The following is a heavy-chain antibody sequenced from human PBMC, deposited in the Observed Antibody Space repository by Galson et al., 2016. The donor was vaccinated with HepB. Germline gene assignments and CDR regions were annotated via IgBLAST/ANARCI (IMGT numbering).Heavy chain of an antibody. CDR2: ITGRGGDT. D-gene: IGHD3-3*01. Sequence: LRLSCAASGFTFSNYPMAWVRQAPGKGLEWVSTITGRGGDTYYADSVKGRFTISRDNSKNTLYLQMNSLRAEDTAAYYCAKTGGLGLPYDLWSGPPDYWGQGTLVTVSS. CDR1: GFTFSNYP. V-gene: IGHV3-23*01. J-gene: IGHJ4*02. CDR3: AKTGGLGLPYDLWSGPPDY.